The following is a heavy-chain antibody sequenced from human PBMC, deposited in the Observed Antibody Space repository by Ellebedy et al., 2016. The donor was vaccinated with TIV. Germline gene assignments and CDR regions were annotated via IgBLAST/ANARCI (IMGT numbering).Heavy chain of an antibody. V-gene: IGHV3-33*08. D-gene: IGHD6-19*01. CDR3: AGGISVAGTSLGF. J-gene: IGHJ4*02. CDR2: IWYDGSNK. Sequence: GGSLRLSCAASGFTVSSNYMHWVRQAPGKGLEWVAVIWYDGSNKYYADSVKGRFTISRDNSKNTLYLQMNSLRAEDTAVYYCAGGISVAGTSLGFWGQGTLVTVSS. CDR1: GFTVSSNY.